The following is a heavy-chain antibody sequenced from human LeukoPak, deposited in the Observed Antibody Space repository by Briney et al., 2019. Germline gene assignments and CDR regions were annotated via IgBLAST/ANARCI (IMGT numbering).Heavy chain of an antibody. CDR1: GFTFSDYY. D-gene: IGHD4-11*01. V-gene: IGHV3-11*01. Sequence: PGGSLRLSCAASGFTFSDYYMSWIRQAPGKGLEWVSYISSSGSAIYYADSVKGRFTISRDNAKNSLYLQMNSLRAEDTAVYYCARDYYSNYVGSLDYWGQGTLVTVPS. CDR2: ISSSGSAI. J-gene: IGHJ4*02. CDR3: ARDYYSNYVGSLDY.